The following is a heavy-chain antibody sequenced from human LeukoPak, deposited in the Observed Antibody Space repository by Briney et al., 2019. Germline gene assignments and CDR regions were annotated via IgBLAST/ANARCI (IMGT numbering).Heavy chain of an antibody. CDR3: ARHNYYTFDY. CDR1: GFTFSSYS. D-gene: IGHD3-22*01. Sequence: GGSLRLSCTASGFTFSSYSMTWVRQAPGKGLECVSNIKHDGSEKYYVDSVRGRVTISRDNARNSVYLQMNTLRADDTAVYFCARHNYYTFDYWGQGTQVTASS. V-gene: IGHV3-7*01. CDR2: IKHDGSEK. J-gene: IGHJ4*02.